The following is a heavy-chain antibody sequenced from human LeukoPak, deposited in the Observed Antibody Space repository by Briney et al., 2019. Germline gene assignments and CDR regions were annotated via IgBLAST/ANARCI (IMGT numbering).Heavy chain of an antibody. D-gene: IGHD2-2*01. V-gene: IGHV3-74*01. CDR3: AREVEEVPAAMGVYYYYYMDV. CDR1: GFTFSSYW. J-gene: IGHJ6*03. Sequence: GGSLRLSCAASGFTFSSYWMHWVRPAPGKGLVWVSRINGDGRRANYAESVKGRFTISRDNAKNTLYLQMNSLRAEDTAVYYCAREVEEVPAAMGVYYYYYMDVWGKGTSVTVSS. CDR2: INGDGRRA.